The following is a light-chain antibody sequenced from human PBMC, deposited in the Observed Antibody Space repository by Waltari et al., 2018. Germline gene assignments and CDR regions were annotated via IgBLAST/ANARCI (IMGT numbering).Light chain of an antibody. CDR3: SSYTTSSTYV. J-gene: IGLJ1*01. Sequence: QSALTQPASVSGSPGQSITISCTGTSIDVGGYNYVSWYQHHPVKAPKLMIYDVTNRPSGVSNRFSGSKSGNTASLTISGLQAEDEADYYCSSYTTSSTYVFGTGTKVTVL. CDR1: SIDVGGYNY. V-gene: IGLV2-14*03. CDR2: DVT.